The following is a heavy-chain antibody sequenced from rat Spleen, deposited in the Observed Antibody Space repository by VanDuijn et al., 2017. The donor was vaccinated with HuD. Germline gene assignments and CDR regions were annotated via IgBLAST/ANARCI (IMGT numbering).Heavy chain of an antibody. CDR2: ISYSGST. CDR3: ARDNSGYWYFDF. D-gene: IGHD1-10*01. J-gene: IGHJ1*01. V-gene: IGHV3-1*01. Sequence: EVQLQESGPGLVKPSQSLSLTCSVTGYSITSNYWGWIRKFPGNKMEWMGYISYSGSTSYNPSLKSRISITRDTSKNQVFLRLNSVTTEDTATYYCARDNSGYWYFDFWGPGTMVTVSS. CDR1: GYSITSNY.